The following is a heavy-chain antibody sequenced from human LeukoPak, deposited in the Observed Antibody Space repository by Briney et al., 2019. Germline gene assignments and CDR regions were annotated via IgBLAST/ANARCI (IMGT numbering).Heavy chain of an antibody. D-gene: IGHD3-10*01. Sequence: GGSLRLSCAASGFTFSSYDMHWVRQAPGKGLEWVAVISYDGSNKYYADSVKGRFTISRDNSKNTLYLQMNSLRAEDTAVYYCAKDSLWFGELCPIDYWGQGTLVTVSS. J-gene: IGHJ4*02. CDR1: GFTFSSYD. CDR2: ISYDGSNK. V-gene: IGHV3-30*18. CDR3: AKDSLWFGELCPIDY.